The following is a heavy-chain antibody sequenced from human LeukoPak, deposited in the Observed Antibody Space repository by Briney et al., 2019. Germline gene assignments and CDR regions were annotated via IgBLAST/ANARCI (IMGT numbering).Heavy chain of an antibody. V-gene: IGHV3-9*03. CDR1: GFTFDDYA. J-gene: IGHJ4*02. D-gene: IGHD6-19*01. CDR2: ISWNSGSI. Sequence: GRSLRLSCAASGFTFDDYAMHWVRQVPGKGLEWVSGISWNSGSIGYADSVKGRFTISRDNAKNSLYLQMNSLRAEDMALYYCAKGSGIAVAPFDYWGQGTLVTVSS. CDR3: AKGSGIAVAPFDY.